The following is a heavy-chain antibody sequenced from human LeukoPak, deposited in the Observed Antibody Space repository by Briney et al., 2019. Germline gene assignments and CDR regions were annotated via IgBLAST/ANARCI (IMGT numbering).Heavy chain of an antibody. CDR3: AKEGIAARHFDY. V-gene: IGHV3-23*01. CDR1: GFTVSSNY. J-gene: IGHJ4*02. CDR2: ISGNGGIT. Sequence: PGGSLRLSCAASGFTVSSNYMSWVRQAPGKGLEWVSGISGNGGITYYADSVKGRFTISRDNSKNTLYLQMNSLRAEDTAVYYCAKEGIAARHFDYWGQGTLVTVSS. D-gene: IGHD6-6*01.